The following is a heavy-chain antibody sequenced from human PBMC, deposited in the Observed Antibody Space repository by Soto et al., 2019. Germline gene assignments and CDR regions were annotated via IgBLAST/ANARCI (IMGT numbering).Heavy chain of an antibody. CDR1: DGSISSGGYY. D-gene: IGHD3-10*01. CDR2: ISDSGRT. V-gene: IGHV4-31*03. CDR3: ARNDSGSKNFDY. Sequence: PSETLSLTCTVSDGSISSGGYYWSWLRQHPGKGLEWIGYISDSGRTYYNPSLKSRVTISEDTSKNQFSLKLRFVTAADTAVYYCARNDSGSKNFDYWGQGTPVTVSS. J-gene: IGHJ4*02.